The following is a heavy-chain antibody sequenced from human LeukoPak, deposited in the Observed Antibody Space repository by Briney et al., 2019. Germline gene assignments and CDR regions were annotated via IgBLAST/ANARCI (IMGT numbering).Heavy chain of an antibody. J-gene: IGHJ4*02. CDR1: GGFISSYY. CDR3: ARSSPTGWYYFDY. V-gene: IGHV4-59*08. D-gene: IGHD6-19*01. CDR2: IYYSGST. Sequence: PSETLSLTCTVSGGFISSYYWSWIRQPPGKGLEWIGYIYYSGSTNYNPSLKSRVTISVDTSKNQFSLKLSSVTAADTAVYYCARSSPTGWYYFDYWGQGTLVTVSS.